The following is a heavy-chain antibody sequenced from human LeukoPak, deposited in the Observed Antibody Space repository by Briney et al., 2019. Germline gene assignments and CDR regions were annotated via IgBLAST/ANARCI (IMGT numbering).Heavy chain of an antibody. D-gene: IGHD4-17*01. CDR2: IYYSGST. Sequence: PSETLSLTCTVSGGSISSYYWSWIRQPPGKGLEWIGYIYYSGSTNYNPSLKSRVTISVDTSKNQFSLKLCSVTAADTAVYYCARYYPYGDYFSDYYFDYWGQGTLVTVSA. CDR1: GGSISSYY. V-gene: IGHV4-59*08. CDR3: ARYYPYGDYFSDYYFDY. J-gene: IGHJ4*02.